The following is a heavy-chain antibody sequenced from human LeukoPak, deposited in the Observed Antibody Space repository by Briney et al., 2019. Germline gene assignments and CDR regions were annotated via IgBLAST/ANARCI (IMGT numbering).Heavy chain of an antibody. CDR3: ARDGYKYGSGRHLDY. CDR2: IYTSGSTNNNPSLKSGST. V-gene: IGHV4-4*07. D-gene: IGHD3-10*01. J-gene: IGHJ4*02. CDR1: GGSISSYY. Sequence: SETLSLTCNVSGGSISSYYWSWIRQPAGKGLEWIGRIYTSGSTNNNPSLKSGSTNYNPSLKSRVTMSVDTSKNQFSLKVSSVTAADTAVYYCARDGYKYGSGRHLDYWGQGTLVTVSS.